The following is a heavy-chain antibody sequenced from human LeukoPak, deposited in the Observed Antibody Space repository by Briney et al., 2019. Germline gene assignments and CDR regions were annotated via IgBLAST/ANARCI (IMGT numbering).Heavy chain of an antibody. D-gene: IGHD5-24*01. CDR1: GFNLSSYW. Sequence: PGGSLRLSCAASGFNLSSYWMHWVRQAPGKGLVWVSHINSDGSSTSYADSVKGRFTISRDNAKNSLYLQMNSLRAEDTAVYYCARELYTRDGYNSYMDVWGRGTTVTVSS. CDR3: ARELYTRDGYNSYMDV. V-gene: IGHV3-74*01. CDR2: INSDGSST. J-gene: IGHJ6*03.